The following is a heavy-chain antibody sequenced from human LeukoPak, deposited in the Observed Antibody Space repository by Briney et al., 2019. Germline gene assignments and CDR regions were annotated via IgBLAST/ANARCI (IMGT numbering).Heavy chain of an antibody. V-gene: IGHV4-39*07. Sequence: SETLSLTCTVSGGSISSSSYYWGWIRQPPGKGLEWIGSIYYSGSTYYNPSLKSRVTMSVDTSKNQFSLKLSSVTAADTAVYYCAKDVENWGYYFDYWGQGTLVTVSS. CDR1: GGSISSSSYY. CDR2: IYYSGST. J-gene: IGHJ4*02. D-gene: IGHD7-27*01. CDR3: AKDVENWGYYFDY.